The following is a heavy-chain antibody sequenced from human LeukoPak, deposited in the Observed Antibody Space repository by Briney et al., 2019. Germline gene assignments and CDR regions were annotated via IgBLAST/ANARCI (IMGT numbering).Heavy chain of an antibody. Sequence: MSSETLSLTCTVSGGSISSYYWSWIRQPPGKGLEWIGYIYYSGSPNYNPSLKSRVAMSIDTSKNQFSLKLTSVAAADTAVYYCARDRYSGTYWGYFDYWGQGTLVTVSS. CDR2: IYYSGSP. CDR1: GGSISSYY. J-gene: IGHJ4*02. V-gene: IGHV4-59*01. D-gene: IGHD1-26*01. CDR3: ARDRYSGTYWGYFDY.